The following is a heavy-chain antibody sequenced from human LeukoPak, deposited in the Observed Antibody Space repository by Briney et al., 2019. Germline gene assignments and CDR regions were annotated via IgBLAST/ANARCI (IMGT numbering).Heavy chain of an antibody. V-gene: IGHV4-4*07. J-gene: IGHJ4*02. CDR2: IYTSGST. D-gene: IGHD3-22*01. CDR3: ARAGRVVVITYVDY. CDR1: GGSISSYY. Sequence: SETLSLTCTVSGGSISSYYWSWIRQPAGKGLEWIGRIYTSGSTDYNPSLKSRVTMSVDTSKNQLSLKLSSVTAADTAVYYCARAGRVVVITYVDYWGQGTLVTVSS.